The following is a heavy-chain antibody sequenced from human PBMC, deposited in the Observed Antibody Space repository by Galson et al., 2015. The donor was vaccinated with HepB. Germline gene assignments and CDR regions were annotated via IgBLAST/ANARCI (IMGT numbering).Heavy chain of an antibody. Sequence: SETLSLTCTVSGGFSSNYCWNWIRQPPGKGLEWIGSIFCIGTTNYNPSLKSRATVSVDTSLNQLSLELTSVTAADTAVYYCAEEEGGTYYEFLRVWGQGTMLTVSS. J-gene: IGHJ3*01. CDR3: AEEEGGTYYEFLRV. CDR1: GGFSSNYC. D-gene: IGHD1-26*01. V-gene: IGHV4-59*01. CDR2: IFCIGTT.